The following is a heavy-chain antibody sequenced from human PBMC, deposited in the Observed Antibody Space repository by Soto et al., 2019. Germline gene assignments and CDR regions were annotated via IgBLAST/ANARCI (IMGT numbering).Heavy chain of an antibody. CDR1: GFTFSNAW. CDR2: IKRKTDGGTT. V-gene: IGHV3-15*01. Sequence: EVQLVESGGGLVKPVGSLRLSCAASGFTFSNAWMSWVRQAPGKGLEWVGRIKRKTDGGTTDYAAPVKGRFTISRDDSKSTLSLQMNSLKTEDTAVYYCTTDMVVPLAFDVWGQGTMVTVSS. CDR3: TTDMVVPLAFDV. J-gene: IGHJ3*01. D-gene: IGHD2-2*01.